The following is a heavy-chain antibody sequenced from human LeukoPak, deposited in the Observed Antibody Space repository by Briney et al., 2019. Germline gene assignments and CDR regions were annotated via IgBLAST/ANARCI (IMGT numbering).Heavy chain of an antibody. J-gene: IGHJ4*02. Sequence: ASVKVSCKASGYTFTSYGISWVRQAPGQGLEWMGWISAYNGNTNYAQKLQGRVTMTTDTSTSTAYMELRSLRSDDTAVYYCARDSPQLNYDILTGYYNRTFGYWGQGTLVTVSS. V-gene: IGHV1-18*04. CDR3: ARDSPQLNYDILTGYYNRTFGY. CDR1: GYTFTSYG. CDR2: ISAYNGNT. D-gene: IGHD3-9*01.